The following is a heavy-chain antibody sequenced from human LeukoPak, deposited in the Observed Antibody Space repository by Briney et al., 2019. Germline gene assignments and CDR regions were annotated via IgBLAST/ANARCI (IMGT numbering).Heavy chain of an antibody. CDR1: GYTFTSYA. CDR3: ARGRPGGGKPQILDY. J-gene: IGHJ4*02. Sequence: ASVKVSCKASGYTFTSYAMNWVRQAPGQGLEWMGWINTNTGNPTYAQGFTGRFVFSLDTSVSTAYLQISNLKAEDTAVYYCARGRPGGGKPQILDYWGQGTLVTVSS. D-gene: IGHD4-23*01. V-gene: IGHV7-4-1*02. CDR2: INTNTGNP.